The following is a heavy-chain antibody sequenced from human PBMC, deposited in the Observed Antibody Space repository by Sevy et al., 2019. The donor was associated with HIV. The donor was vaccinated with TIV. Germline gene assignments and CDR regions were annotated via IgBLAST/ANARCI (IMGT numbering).Heavy chain of an antibody. Sequence: GESLKISCAASGFTFSDYYMSWIRLAPGKGLEWVSYITTSGITLYSADSVKGRFAISRDNSKNTLYLQMNSLRAEDTAVYYCARGKSGYGYGLNSWGQGTLVTVSS. CDR1: GFTFSDYY. CDR2: ITTSGITL. J-gene: IGHJ4*02. CDR3: ARGKSGYGYGLNS. D-gene: IGHD5-18*01. V-gene: IGHV3-11*04.